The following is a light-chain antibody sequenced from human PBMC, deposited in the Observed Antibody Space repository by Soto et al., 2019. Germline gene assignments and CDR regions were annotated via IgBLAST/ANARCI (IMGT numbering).Light chain of an antibody. CDR1: QSLLHTNGNNY. V-gene: IGKV2-28*01. CDR2: LGS. CDR3: MQALQTPT. Sequence: DIVMTQSPLSLSVTPGEPASISCRSSQSLLHTNGNNYLGWYLQKPGQSPQLLIYLGSNRASGVPDRFSGSGSGTDFTLKISRVEAEDVGVYYCMQALQTPTFGGGTKVEIK. J-gene: IGKJ4*01.